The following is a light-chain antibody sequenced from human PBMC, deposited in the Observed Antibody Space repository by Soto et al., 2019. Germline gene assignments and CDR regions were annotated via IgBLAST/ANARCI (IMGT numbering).Light chain of an antibody. V-gene: IGKV3-20*01. CDR3: QQYGSSPPIT. CDR2: GAS. CDR1: PSISSSY. Sequence: EIVLTQSPGTLSLSPGERATLSCSASPSISSSYLAWYQQKPGQAARLLISGASSRANGIPARFSGSGSGTDFTLTISRLEPEDFAVYYCQQYGSSPPITFGQGTRLEIK. J-gene: IGKJ5*01.